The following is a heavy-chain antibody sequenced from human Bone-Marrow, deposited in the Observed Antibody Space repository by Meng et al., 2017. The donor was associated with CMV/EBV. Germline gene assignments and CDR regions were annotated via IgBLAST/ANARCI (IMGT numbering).Heavy chain of an antibody. Sequence: ASVKVSCKASGYTFTSYYMHWVRQAPGQGLEWMGINNPSGGSTSYAQKFQGRVTMTRDTSTSTVYMELSSLRSEDTAVYYCARLAPRWLQSGEWFDPWGQGTLVTVSS. CDR3: ARLAPRWLQSGEWFDP. D-gene: IGHD5-24*01. V-gene: IGHV1-46*01. J-gene: IGHJ5*02. CDR2: NNPSGGST. CDR1: GYTFTSYY.